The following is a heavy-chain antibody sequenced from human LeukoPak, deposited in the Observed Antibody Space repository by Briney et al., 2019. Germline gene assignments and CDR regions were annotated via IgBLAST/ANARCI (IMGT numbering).Heavy chain of an antibody. CDR1: GGTFSSYA. Sequence: SVKVSCXASGGTFSSYAISWVRQAPGQGLEWMGGIIPIFGTANYAQKFQGRVTITTDESTSTAYMELSSLRSEDTAVYYCARGNYYYDSSGYYDALYFDYWGQGTLVTVSS. D-gene: IGHD3-22*01. J-gene: IGHJ4*02. V-gene: IGHV1-69*05. CDR2: IIPIFGTA. CDR3: ARGNYYYDSSGYYDALYFDY.